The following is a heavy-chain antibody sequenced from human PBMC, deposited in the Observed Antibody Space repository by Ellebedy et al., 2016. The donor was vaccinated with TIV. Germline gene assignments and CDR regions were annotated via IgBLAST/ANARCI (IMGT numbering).Heavy chain of an antibody. D-gene: IGHD3-16*01. Sequence: GESLKISCAASGFPFSRSSMSWVRQAPGKGMEWVSTITDNGAGTYYADSVKGRYTISRDNSKNTLYLQMNSLRAEDTAVYYCARLTEAWGQGTLVTVSS. CDR1: GFPFSRSS. CDR3: ARLTEA. CDR2: ITDNGAGT. V-gene: IGHV3-23*01. J-gene: IGHJ5*02.